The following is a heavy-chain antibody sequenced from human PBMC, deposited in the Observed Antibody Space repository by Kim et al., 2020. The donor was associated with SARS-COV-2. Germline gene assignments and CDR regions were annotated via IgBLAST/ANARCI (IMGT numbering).Heavy chain of an antibody. J-gene: IGHJ4*02. D-gene: IGHD3-3*01. CDR3: TQNYDFWSGYYKG. Sequence: YAASVKGRFTISRDDSKSIAYLQINSLKTEDTAVYYCTQNYDFWSGYYKGWGQGTLVTVSS. V-gene: IGHV3-49*02.